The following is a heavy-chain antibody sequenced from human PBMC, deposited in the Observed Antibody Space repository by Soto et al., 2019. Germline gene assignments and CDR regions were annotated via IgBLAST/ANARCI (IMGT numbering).Heavy chain of an antibody. CDR2: IYHSGST. CDR1: SGSISSSNW. Sequence: TLSLTCAVSSGSISSSNWWSWVRQPPWKGLEWIGEIYHSGSTNFNPSLKSRVTISVDKSKNQFSLKLSSVTAAVTAVYYCARGGRVCYCMDVWGKGTTVTVSS. J-gene: IGHJ6*03. D-gene: IGHD2-8*01. CDR3: ARGGRVCYCMDV. V-gene: IGHV4-4*02.